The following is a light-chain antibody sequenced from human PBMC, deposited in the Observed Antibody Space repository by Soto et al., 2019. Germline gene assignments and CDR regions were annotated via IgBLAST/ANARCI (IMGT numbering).Light chain of an antibody. Sequence: QSALTQPASVSGSPGQSITISCTGTSSDVGGYNYVSWYQQHPGKAPKLMIYEVNKRPSGVPDRFSGSKSGNTASLTVSGLQAEDEADYYCSSYAGSNNPPYVFGTGTKVTVL. CDR2: EVN. CDR1: SSDVGGYNY. J-gene: IGLJ1*01. CDR3: SSYAGSNNPPYV. V-gene: IGLV2-8*01.